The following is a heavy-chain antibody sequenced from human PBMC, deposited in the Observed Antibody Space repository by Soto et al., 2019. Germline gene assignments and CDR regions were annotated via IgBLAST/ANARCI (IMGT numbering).Heavy chain of an antibody. CDR1: GGTFSSYA. D-gene: IGHD4-17*01. J-gene: IGHJ2*01. V-gene: IGHV1-69*12. CDR2: IIPIFGTA. Sequence: QVQLVQSGAEVKKPGSSVKVSCKASGGTFSSYAISWVRQAPGQGLEWMGGIIPIFGTANYAQKFQGRVTITADDSTSPAYMEPSSLRSEYTAVYYCARDDYGGHSGLRYFDLWGRGTLVTVSS. CDR3: ARDDYGGHSGLRYFDL.